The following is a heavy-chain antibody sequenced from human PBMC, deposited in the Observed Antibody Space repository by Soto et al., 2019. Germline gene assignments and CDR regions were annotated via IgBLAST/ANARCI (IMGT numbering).Heavy chain of an antibody. D-gene: IGHD3-22*01. CDR3: AKDPTYYYDSSGYYGSSTFDY. CDR2: ISGSGGST. V-gene: IGHV3-23*01. Sequence: GGSLRLSCAASGFTFSSYAMIWVRQAPGKGLEWVSAISGSGGSTYYADSVKGRFTISRDNSKNTLYLQMNSLRAEDTAVYYCAKDPTYYYDSSGYYGSSTFDYWGQGTLVTVSS. CDR1: GFTFSSYA. J-gene: IGHJ4*02.